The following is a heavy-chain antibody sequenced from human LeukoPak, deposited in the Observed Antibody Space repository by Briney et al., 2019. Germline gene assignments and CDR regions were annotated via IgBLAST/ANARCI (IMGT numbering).Heavy chain of an antibody. Sequence: SETLSLTCIVSGGSISTSAYYWGWIRQPPGEGLQWIGSIYYSGNTYYNSSLKSRVTISVGTSTSQFSLRLSSVTAADTAVYYCARQPALTHSPFDYWGQGTLVTVSS. V-gene: IGHV4-39*01. CDR3: ARQPALTHSPFDY. CDR2: IYYSGNT. CDR1: GGSISTSAYY. J-gene: IGHJ4*02.